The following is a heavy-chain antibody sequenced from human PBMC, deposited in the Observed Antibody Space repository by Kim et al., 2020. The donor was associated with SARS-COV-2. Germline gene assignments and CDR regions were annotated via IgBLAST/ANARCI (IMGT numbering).Heavy chain of an antibody. CDR2: ISGSGDRT. V-gene: IGHV3-23*01. D-gene: IGHD6-13*01. Sequence: GGSLRLSCAASGFTFSYYAMNWVRQAPGKGLAWVSSISGSGDRTYYADSVKGRFSISRDSSKNILYLHMNSLRAEDTAVYYCAKDLGASSSWGFDYWGQG. CDR3: AKDLGASSSWGFDY. CDR1: GFTFSYYA. J-gene: IGHJ4*02.